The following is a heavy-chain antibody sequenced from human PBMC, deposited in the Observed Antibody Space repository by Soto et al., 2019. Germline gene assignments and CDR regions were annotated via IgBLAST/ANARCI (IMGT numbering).Heavy chain of an antibody. CDR1: GGSISSYY. CDR2: IYYSGST. D-gene: IGHD3-16*01. Sequence: QVQLQESGPGLVKPSETLSFTCTVSGGSISSYYWSWIRQPPGKGLEWIGYIYYSGSTNYNPSLKSRVTISVDTSKNQFSLKLSSVTAADTAVYYCARVWGYAFDYWGQGTLVTVSS. CDR3: ARVWGYAFDY. V-gene: IGHV4-59*01. J-gene: IGHJ4*02.